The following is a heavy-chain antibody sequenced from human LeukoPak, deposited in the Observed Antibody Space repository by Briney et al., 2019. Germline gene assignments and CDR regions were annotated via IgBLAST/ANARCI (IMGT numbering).Heavy chain of an antibody. D-gene: IGHD2-21*02. J-gene: IGHJ6*03. CDR1: GFNFSNYA. Sequence: GGSLRLSCAASGFNFSNYAMHWVRQAPGKGLEYVSAISSNWGSTYYAHSVKGRFTISRDNSKNTLYLQMGSLRPEDMAVYYCARDGGDIVVVTASYYYMDVWGKGTTVTVSS. V-gene: IGHV3-64*01. CDR2: ISSNWGST. CDR3: ARDGGDIVVVTASYYYMDV.